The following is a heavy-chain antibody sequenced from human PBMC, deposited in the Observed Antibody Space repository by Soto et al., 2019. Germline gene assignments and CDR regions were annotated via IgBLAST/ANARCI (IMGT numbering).Heavy chain of an antibody. CDR3: ARDQVEYDILTGTSGLRYGMDV. D-gene: IGHD3-9*01. CDR2: IYYSGST. CDR1: GGSISSYY. Sequence: QVQLQESGPGLVKPSETLSLTCTVSGGSISSYYWSWIRQPPGKGLEWIGYIYYSGSTNYNPSLKSRVTISVDTSKNQCSLKLSSVTAADTAVYYCARDQVEYDILTGTSGLRYGMDVWGQGTTVTVSS. V-gene: IGHV4-59*01. J-gene: IGHJ6*02.